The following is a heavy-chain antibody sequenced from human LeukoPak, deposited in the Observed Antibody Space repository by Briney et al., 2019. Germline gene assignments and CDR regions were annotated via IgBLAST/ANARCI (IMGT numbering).Heavy chain of an antibody. CDR3: VRDNRSYNFDY. Sequence: GGSLRLSCAASGFTFSRYWMHWVRQAPGKGLVWVSCIKSDGSSTSIADSARGRFTISRDNAKNTVYLQMNSLRAEDTAVYYCVRDNRSYNFDYWGQGTLVTVSS. V-gene: IGHV3-74*01. J-gene: IGHJ4*02. CDR1: GFTFSRYW. CDR2: IKSDGSST. D-gene: IGHD1-26*01.